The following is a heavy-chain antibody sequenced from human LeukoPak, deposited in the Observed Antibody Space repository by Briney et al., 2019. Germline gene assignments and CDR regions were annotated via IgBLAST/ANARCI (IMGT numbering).Heavy chain of an antibody. CDR1: GFTVSSNY. Sequence: GGSLRLSCAASGFTVSSNYMSWVRQAPGKGLEWVSVIYSGGRTYYADSVEGRFTISRDNSKNTLYLQMNSRRAEETAVYYCARGNDWFDPWGQGTLVTVSS. CDR2: IYSGGRT. CDR3: ARGNDWFDP. V-gene: IGHV3-66*02. J-gene: IGHJ5*02.